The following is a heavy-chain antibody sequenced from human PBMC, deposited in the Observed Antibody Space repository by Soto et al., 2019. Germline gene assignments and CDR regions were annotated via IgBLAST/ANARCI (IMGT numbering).Heavy chain of an antibody. CDR3: ASDSGGPY. CDR2: ISGNSNYI. CDR1: GFIFSHYT. Sequence: GGSLRLSCAASGFIFSHYTMNWVRQSPGKGLEWVAAISGNSNYIYYSDSVKGRFTISRDNAKNSLYLQMNSLTVEDTAEYLCASDSGGPYSGQGTLVTVSS. V-gene: IGHV3-21*01. J-gene: IGHJ4*01. D-gene: IGHD6-19*01.